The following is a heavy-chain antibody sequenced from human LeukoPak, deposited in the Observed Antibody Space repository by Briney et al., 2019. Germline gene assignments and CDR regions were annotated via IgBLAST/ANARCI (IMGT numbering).Heavy chain of an antibody. CDR3: ASQSQVAIDAFDI. Sequence: GGSLRLSCAASGSTSSSYWMSWVRQAPGKGLEWVANVKQDGSEKNYVDSVKGRFTISRDNAKNSLYLQMNSLRAEDTAVYYCASQSQVAIDAFDIWGQGTMVTLSS. CDR1: GSTSSSYW. CDR2: VKQDGSEK. V-gene: IGHV3-7*01. J-gene: IGHJ3*02. D-gene: IGHD2-15*01.